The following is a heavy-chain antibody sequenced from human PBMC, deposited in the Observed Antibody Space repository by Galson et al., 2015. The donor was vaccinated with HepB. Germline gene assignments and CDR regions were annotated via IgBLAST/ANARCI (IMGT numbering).Heavy chain of an antibody. CDR3: ACVRGDY. CDR1: GFTFSNYW. J-gene: IGHJ4*02. CDR2: INNDGRTT. V-gene: IGHV3-74*01. D-gene: IGHD5/OR15-5a*01. Sequence: SLRLSCAASGFTFSNYWLHWVRQAPGKGLVWVSGINNDGRTTNYADSVKGRFTTSRDNANRMLYLQMNNLRVEDTAIYYCACVRGDYWSRGTLVTVSS.